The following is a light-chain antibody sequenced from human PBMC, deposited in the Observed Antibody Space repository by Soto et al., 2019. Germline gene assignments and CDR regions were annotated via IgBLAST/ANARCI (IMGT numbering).Light chain of an antibody. V-gene: IGKV1-5*03. CDR2: KAS. Sequence: DIQMTQSPSTLSGSVGDRVTITCRASQTISSWLAWYQQKPGKAPKLLIYKASTLKSGVPSRFSGSGSGTEFTLTISRLQHDDFATYYCQHYNSYSEACGQGTKVDIK. J-gene: IGKJ1*01. CDR1: QTISSW. CDR3: QHYNSYSEA.